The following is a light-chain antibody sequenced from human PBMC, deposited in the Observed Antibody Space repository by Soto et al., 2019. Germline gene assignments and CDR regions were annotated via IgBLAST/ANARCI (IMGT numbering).Light chain of an antibody. CDR3: SSYAGTNDVI. CDR1: SSDVGAYNY. J-gene: IGLJ2*01. V-gene: IGLV2-8*01. CDR2: EVT. Sequence: QSALTQPPSASGSPGQSVTISCTGTSSDVGAYNYVSWYQQHPGKAPKLMIYEVTKRPSGVPDRFSGSKSGNTASLTVSGLQAEDEAAYYCSSYAGTNDVIFGGGTKVTVL.